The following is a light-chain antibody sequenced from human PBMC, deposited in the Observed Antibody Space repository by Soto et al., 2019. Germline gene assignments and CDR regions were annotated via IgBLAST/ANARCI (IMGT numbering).Light chain of an antibody. V-gene: IGKV1-27*01. Sequence: DIQMTQSPSSLSESVGDRVTITCRASQGISNHLAWYQQKPGRVPTLLIYGASTLLSGVPSRFSGSGSGTDFTLTISSMQPEDVATYYCQKYNSAPYTFGQGTKLEI. J-gene: IGKJ2*01. CDR3: QKYNSAPYT. CDR2: GAS. CDR1: QGISNH.